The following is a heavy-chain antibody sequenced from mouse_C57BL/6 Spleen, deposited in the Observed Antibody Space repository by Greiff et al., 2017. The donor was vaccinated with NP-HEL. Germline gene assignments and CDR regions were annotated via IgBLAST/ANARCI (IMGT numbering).Heavy chain of an antibody. CDR2: IYPGDGDT. CDR1: GYAFSSYW. D-gene: IGHD2-1*01. J-gene: IGHJ1*03. Sequence: QVQLQQSGAELVKPGASVKISCKASGYAFSSYWMNWVKQRPGKGLEWIGQIYPGDGDTNYNGKFKGKATLTADKSSSTAYMQLSSLTSEDSAVYFCARVYGIYWYVDVWGTGTTVTVSS. V-gene: IGHV1-80*01. CDR3: ARVYGIYWYVDV.